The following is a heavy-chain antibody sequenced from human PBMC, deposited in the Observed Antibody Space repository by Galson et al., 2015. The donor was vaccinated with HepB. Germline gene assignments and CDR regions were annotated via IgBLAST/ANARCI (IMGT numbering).Heavy chain of an antibody. D-gene: IGHD3-22*01. CDR1: GFTFSSYG. J-gene: IGHJ5*02. V-gene: IGHV3-30*18. CDR2: ISYDGSNK. Sequence: SLRLSCAASGFTFSSYGMHWVRQAPGKGLEWVAVISYDGSNKYYADSVKGRFTISRDNSKNTLYLQMNSLRAEDTAVYYCAKGSYYYDSSGSTKYNWLDPWGQGTLVTVSS. CDR3: AKGSYYYDSSGSTKYNWLDP.